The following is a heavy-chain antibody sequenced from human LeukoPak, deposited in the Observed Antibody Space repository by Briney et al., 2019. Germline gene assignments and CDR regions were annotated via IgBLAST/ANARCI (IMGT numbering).Heavy chain of an antibody. CDR3: ARDLGY. D-gene: IGHD7-27*01. J-gene: IGHJ4*02. CDR2: ISSTGRTI. V-gene: IGHV3-48*04. Sequence: PGGSLRLSCAASGVTFNTYSMNWVRQAPGKGLEWVSYISSTGRTIYYADSVKGRFTISRDNAKNSLYRQMNSLRAEDTAVYYCARDLGYWGQGTLVTGSP. CDR1: GVTFNTYS.